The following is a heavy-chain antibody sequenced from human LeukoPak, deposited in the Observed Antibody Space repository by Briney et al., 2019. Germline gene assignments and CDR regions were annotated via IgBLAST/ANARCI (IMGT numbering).Heavy chain of an antibody. Sequence: KSSETLSLTCTLSGGSFSSGGYYWTWIRQPAGKGLEWIGHVYTSGSTNYNPSLKSRVTISLGTSKNQFSLKLNSVTAADTAVYYCARVYSSGSYMGFDYWGQGTLVTVSS. D-gene: IGHD3-22*01. CDR3: ARVYSSGSYMGFDY. CDR2: VYTSGST. CDR1: GGSFSSGGYY. J-gene: IGHJ4*02. V-gene: IGHV4-61*09.